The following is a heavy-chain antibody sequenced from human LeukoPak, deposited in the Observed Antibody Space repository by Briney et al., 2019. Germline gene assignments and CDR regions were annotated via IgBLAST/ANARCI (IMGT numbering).Heavy chain of an antibody. CDR2: IIPIFGTA. J-gene: IGHJ3*02. Sequence: ASVKVSCKASGGTFSSSAISWVRQAPGQGLEWMGGIIPIFGTANYAQKFQGRVTITTDESTSTAYMELSSLRSGDTAVYYCARVMNYYDSSGYYPALDAFDICGQGTMVTVSS. CDR1: GGTFSSSA. V-gene: IGHV1-69*05. D-gene: IGHD3-22*01. CDR3: ARVMNYYDSSGYYPALDAFDI.